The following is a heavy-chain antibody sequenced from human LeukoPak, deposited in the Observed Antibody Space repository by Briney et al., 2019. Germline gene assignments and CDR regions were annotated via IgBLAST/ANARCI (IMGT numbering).Heavy chain of an antibody. J-gene: IGHJ4*02. CDR3: ARDCSSTSCYGLIDDY. CDR2: INPSGTST. D-gene: IGHD2-2*01. Sequence: PQASVKVSCKASGYTFTSHYMHWVRQAPGQGLEWMGLINPSGTSTIYAEKFQGRIIMTRDMSTTTDYMELSSLRSDDTAVYYCARDCSSTSCYGLIDDYWGQGTLVTVSS. CDR1: GYTFTSHY. V-gene: IGHV1-46*01.